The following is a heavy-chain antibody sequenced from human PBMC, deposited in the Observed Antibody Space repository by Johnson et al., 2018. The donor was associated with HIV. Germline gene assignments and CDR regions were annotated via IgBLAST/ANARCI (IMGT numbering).Heavy chain of an antibody. CDR1: GVTFSSYG. J-gene: IGHJ3*02. D-gene: IGHD2-21*01. CDR2: ISGDGSSL. CDR3: VCLRVSLSAFDI. V-gene: IGHV3-74*02. Sequence: EKLVESGGGVVQPGGSLRISCAASGVTFSSYGMHWVRQAPGKGLEGVSRISGDGSSLSYADSVKGRFTISRDNAKNSLYLQMNSLRAEDTAVYYCVCLRVSLSAFDIWGQGTMVTVSS.